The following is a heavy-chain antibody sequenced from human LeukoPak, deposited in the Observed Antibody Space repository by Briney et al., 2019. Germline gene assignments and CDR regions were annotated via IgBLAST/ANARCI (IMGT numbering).Heavy chain of an antibody. Sequence: SETLSLTCTVSGGSISSYYWGWIRQPPGKGLEWIGSIYYSGSTYYNPSLKSRVTISVDTSKNQFSLKLSSVTAADTAVYYCAREGTSGSDYWGQGTLVTVSS. J-gene: IGHJ4*02. V-gene: IGHV4-39*07. CDR1: GGSISSYY. CDR2: IYYSGST. CDR3: AREGTSGSDY. D-gene: IGHD3-10*01.